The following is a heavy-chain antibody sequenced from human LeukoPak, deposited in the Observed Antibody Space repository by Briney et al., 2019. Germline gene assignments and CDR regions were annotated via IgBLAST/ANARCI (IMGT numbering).Heavy chain of an antibody. V-gene: IGHV2-70*04. CDR2: IDWDDDK. D-gene: IGHD2-21*02. J-gene: IGHJ4*02. Sequence: SGPALVKPTQTLTLTCTFSGFSLSTSGMRVSWIRQPPGKALEWLARIDWDDDKFYSTSLKTRLTISKDTSKNQVVLTMTNMDPVDTATYYCARSTYCGGDCPFDYWGREPWSPSPQ. CDR1: GFSLSTSGMR. CDR3: ARSTYCGGDCPFDY.